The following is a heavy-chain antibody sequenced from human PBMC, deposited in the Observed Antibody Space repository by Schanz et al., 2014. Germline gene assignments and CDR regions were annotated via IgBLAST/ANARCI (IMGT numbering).Heavy chain of an antibody. J-gene: IGHJ4*02. Sequence: QVQLVQSGAEVRKPGASVKVSCKASGYTFISYGISWVRQAPGQGLEWMGRINAGTGNTEYSQKFQGRVTITRDTLASTAYMEVSSLRSEDTAVYYCARSGSSNWYFFDYWGQGTLVTVSS. CDR3: ARSGSSNWYFFDY. V-gene: IGHV1-18*01. CDR1: GYTFISYG. CDR2: INAGTGNT. D-gene: IGHD6-13*01.